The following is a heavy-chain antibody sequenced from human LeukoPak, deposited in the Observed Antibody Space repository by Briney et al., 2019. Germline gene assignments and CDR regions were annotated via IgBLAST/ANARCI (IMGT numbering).Heavy chain of an antibody. CDR3: AKKLGTPGP. V-gene: IGHV3-7*01. D-gene: IGHD4-23*01. J-gene: IGHJ5*02. Sequence: PGGSLRLSCAASGFTFSSYAMSWIRQAPGKGLEWVASIKEDGSEKYYVDSVKGRFTISRDNAKNSLYLQMSSLRGEDTAVYYCAKKLGTPGPWGQGTLVTVSS. CDR1: GFTFSSYA. CDR2: IKEDGSEK.